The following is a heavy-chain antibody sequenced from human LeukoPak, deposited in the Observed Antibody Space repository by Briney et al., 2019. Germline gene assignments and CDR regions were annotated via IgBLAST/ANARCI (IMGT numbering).Heavy chain of an antibody. CDR2: IKSKKDGETT. V-gene: IGHV3-15*01. CDR1: GFTFSRAW. J-gene: IGHJ4*02. D-gene: IGHD3-22*01. Sequence: NPGGSLRLSCAASGFTFSRAWMSWVRQAPGKGLEWVGRIKSKKDGETTDYAEPVKGRFTISRDDSRNTLYLQMNSLKTEDTAVYYCTTGAPSSSYLFDRWGQGTLVTVAS. CDR3: TTGAPSSSYLFDR.